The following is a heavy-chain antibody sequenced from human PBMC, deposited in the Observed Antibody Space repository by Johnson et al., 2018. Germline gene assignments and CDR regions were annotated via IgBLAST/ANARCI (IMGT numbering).Heavy chain of an antibody. CDR3: AKERYTSGWHYAFDI. CDR2: ISYDGTNK. D-gene: IGHD6-19*01. J-gene: IGHJ3*02. Sequence: QVQLQESGGGVVHPGRSLRLSCAASGFTFSSYGMHWVRQAPGKGLEWAAVISYDGTNKYYEDSVKGRFTISRDNSKNTLYLQMNSLRAEDTAVYYCAKERYTSGWHYAFDIWGQGTLVTVSS. V-gene: IGHV3-30*18. CDR1: GFTFSSYG.